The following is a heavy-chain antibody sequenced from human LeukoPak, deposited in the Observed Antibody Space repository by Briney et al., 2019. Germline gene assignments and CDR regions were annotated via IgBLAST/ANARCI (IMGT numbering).Heavy chain of an antibody. CDR2: INPNSGGT. CDR3: ARLYSGSYSPFDI. V-gene: IGHV1-2*02. Sequence: ASVKVSCKASGYTFTGYYMRWVRQAPGQGLEWMGWINPNSGGTNYAQKFQGRVTMTRDTSISTAYMELSRLRSDDTAVYYCARLYSGSYSPFDIWGQGTMVTVSS. D-gene: IGHD1-26*01. J-gene: IGHJ3*02. CDR1: GYTFTGYY.